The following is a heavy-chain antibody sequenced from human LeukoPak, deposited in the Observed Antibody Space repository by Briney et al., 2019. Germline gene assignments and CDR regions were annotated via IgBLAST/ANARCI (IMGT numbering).Heavy chain of an antibody. CDR1: GYSFTSYW. Sequence: GESLRFSCKGSGYSFTSYWNGWVRQMSGKGLWWMGITYSGGSDTRYNPSFQGQVTISADKSISTAYLQWSSLKASDTAMYYCASSGTALPRGDYYGMDVWGQGTTVTVSS. CDR2: TYSGGSDT. CDR3: ASSGTALPRGDYYGMDV. V-gene: IGHV5-51*01. D-gene: IGHD3-10*01. J-gene: IGHJ6*02.